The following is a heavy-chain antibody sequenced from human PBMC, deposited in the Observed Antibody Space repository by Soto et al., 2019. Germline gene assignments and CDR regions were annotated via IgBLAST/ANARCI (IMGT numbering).Heavy chain of an antibody. J-gene: IGHJ4*02. V-gene: IGHV4-4*02. Sequence: QVQLQESGPGLVKPSGTLSLTCAVSGGSISSSNWWSWVRQPPGKGLEWIGEIYHSGSTNYNPSLQSRVTISVDKSQNQFSLKLSSVTAAGTAVYYCARGRVGARRYFDYWGQGTLVTVSS. CDR2: IYHSGST. CDR3: ARGRVGARRYFDY. CDR1: GGSISSSNW. D-gene: IGHD1-26*01.